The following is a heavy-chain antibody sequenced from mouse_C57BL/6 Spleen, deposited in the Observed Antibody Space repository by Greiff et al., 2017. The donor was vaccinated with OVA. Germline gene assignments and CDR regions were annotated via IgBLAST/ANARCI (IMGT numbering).Heavy chain of an antibody. V-gene: IGHV3-6*01. CDR2: ISYDGSN. D-gene: IGHD1-1*01. J-gene: IGHJ2*01. CDR1: GYSITSGYY. Sequence: EVKLQESGPGLVKPSQSLSLTCSVTGYSITSGYYWNWIRQFPGNKLEWMGYISYDGSNNYNPSLKNRISITRDTSKNQFFLKLNSVTTEDTATYYCARERITTVVATTMYYFDYWGQGTTLTVSS. CDR3: ARERITTVVATTMYYFDY.